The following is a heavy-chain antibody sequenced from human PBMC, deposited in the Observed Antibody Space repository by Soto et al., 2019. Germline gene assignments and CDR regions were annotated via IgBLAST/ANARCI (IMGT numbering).Heavy chain of an antibody. CDR2: IYYSGST. J-gene: IGHJ4*02. V-gene: IGHV4-59*08. Sequence: QVQLQESGPGLVKPSETLSLTCTVSGGSISSYYWSWIRQPPGKGLEWIGYIYYSGSTNYNPSLKSRVTIAVDTSKNPFSLKLSSVTAADTAGYYCARRAGDLDYGDHDDYFDCWGQGTLVTVSS. CDR1: GGSISSYY. CDR3: ARRAGDLDYGDHDDYFDC. D-gene: IGHD4-17*01.